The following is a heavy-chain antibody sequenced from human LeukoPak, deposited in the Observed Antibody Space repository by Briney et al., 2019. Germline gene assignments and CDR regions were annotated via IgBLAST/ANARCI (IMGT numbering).Heavy chain of an antibody. CDR1: GFTFSSYA. CDR3: ANVGFGRWFGESTFDI. D-gene: IGHD3-10*01. V-gene: IGHV3-23*01. Sequence: PGGSLRLSCAASGFTFSSYAMSWVRQAPGKGLEWVSAISGSGGSTYYADSVKGRFTISRDNSKNTLYLQMNSLRAEDTAVYYCANVGFGRWFGESTFDIWGQGTMVTVSS. J-gene: IGHJ3*02. CDR2: ISGSGGST.